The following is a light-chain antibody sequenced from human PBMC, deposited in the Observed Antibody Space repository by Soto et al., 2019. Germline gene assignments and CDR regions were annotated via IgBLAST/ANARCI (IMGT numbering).Light chain of an antibody. CDR1: SSSIGAGYE. CDR3: QSYDNRLTAYV. V-gene: IGLV1-40*01. J-gene: IGLJ1*01. CDR2: GNG. Sequence: QSALTQPPSVSGAPGQRVTISCSGTSSSIGAGYEVHWYHQLPGTAPKLVVSGNGNRPSGVPDRLSASKSGTSASLAITGLQAEDEGHSYCQSYDNRLTAYVFGTGTKLTVL.